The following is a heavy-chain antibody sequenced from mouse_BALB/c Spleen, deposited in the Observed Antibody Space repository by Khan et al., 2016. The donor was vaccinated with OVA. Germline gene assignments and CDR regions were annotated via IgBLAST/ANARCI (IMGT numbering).Heavy chain of an antibody. Sequence: EVKLLESGPSLVKPSQTLSLTCSVTGDSITSGYWSWIRKFPGNKLEYMGYMIYTGYTEYNPSLKSRIAITRHTSKNQYYLQLNSVTTEDPATYYCARSTYRYAFAYWGQGTLVTVSA. J-gene: IGHJ3*01. CDR3: ARSTYRYAFAY. D-gene: IGHD2-14*01. CDR1: GDSITSGY. V-gene: IGHV3-8*02. CDR2: MIYTGYT.